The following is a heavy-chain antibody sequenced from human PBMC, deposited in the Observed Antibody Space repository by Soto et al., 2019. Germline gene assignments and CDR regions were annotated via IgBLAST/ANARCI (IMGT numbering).Heavy chain of an antibody. V-gene: IGHV3-48*02. D-gene: IGHD3-10*01. CDR1: GFTFSSYS. CDR3: EREGTRGGFLNWFDP. J-gene: IGHJ5*02. Sequence: GGSLRLSCAAAGFTFSSYSMNWVRQAPGKGLEWVSYISSSSTIYYADSVKGRFTISRDNAKNSLYLQMDSLRDEDTAVYYCEREGTRGGFLNWFDPWGQGALVTSPQ. CDR2: ISSSSTI.